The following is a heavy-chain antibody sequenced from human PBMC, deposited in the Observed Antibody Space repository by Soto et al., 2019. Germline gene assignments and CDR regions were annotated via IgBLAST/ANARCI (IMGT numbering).Heavy chain of an antibody. CDR3: ARGRISGYSSSDWFDP. J-gene: IGHJ5*02. CDR1: GYTFTSYD. V-gene: IGHV1-8*01. CDR2: MNPNSGNT. D-gene: IGHD6-6*01. Sequence: GASVKVSCKASGYTFTSYDINWVRQATGQGLEWMGWMNPNSGNTGYAQKFQGRVTMTRNTSISTAYMELSSLRSEDTAVYYCARGRISGYSSSDWFDPWGQGTLVTVSS.